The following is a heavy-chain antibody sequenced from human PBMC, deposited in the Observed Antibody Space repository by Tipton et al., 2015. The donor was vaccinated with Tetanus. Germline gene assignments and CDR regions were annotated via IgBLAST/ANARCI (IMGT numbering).Heavy chain of an antibody. Sequence: TLSLTCSVSGGSISNYFWSWIRQSPGQGLEWIGLIYYSGSTSYNPSLKSRVTISVDTSKNQLSLKLTSVTAADTAVYYCATMTPVDWYFDLWGRGTLVTVSS. CDR1: GGSISNYF. D-gene: IGHD4-23*01. J-gene: IGHJ2*01. CDR3: ATMTPVDWYFDL. V-gene: IGHV4-59*01. CDR2: IYYSGST.